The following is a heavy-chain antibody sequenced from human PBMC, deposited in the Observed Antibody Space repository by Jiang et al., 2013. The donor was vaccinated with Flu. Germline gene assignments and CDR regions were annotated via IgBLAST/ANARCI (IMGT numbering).Heavy chain of an antibody. CDR3: ARGPMVVTAIRYYYYYMDV. Sequence: GSGLVKPSETLSLTCTVSGGSISSYYWSWIRQPPGKGLEWIGYIYYSGSTNYNPSLKSRVTISVDTSKNQFSLKLSSVTAADTAVYYCARGPMVVTAIRYYYYYMDVWGKGTTVTVSS. J-gene: IGHJ6*03. CDR1: GGSISSYY. V-gene: IGHV4-59*01. D-gene: IGHD2-21*02. CDR2: IYYSGST.